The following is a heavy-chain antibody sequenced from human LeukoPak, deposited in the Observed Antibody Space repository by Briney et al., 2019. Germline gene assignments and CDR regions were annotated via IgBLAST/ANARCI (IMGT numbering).Heavy chain of an antibody. J-gene: IGHJ5*02. CDR2: INHSGST. D-gene: IGHD6-19*01. CDR3: ARDRNSGWSTPFDP. Sequence: PSETLSLTCAVYGGSFSGYYWSWIRQPPGKGLEWIGEINHSGSTNYNPSLKSRVTILVDTSKNQFSLKLSSVTAADTAMYYCARDRNSGWSTPFDPWGQGTLVTVSS. V-gene: IGHV4-34*01. CDR1: GGSFSGYY.